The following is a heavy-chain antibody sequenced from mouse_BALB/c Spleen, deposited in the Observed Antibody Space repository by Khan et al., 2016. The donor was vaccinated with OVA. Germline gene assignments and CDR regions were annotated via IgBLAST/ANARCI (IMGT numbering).Heavy chain of an antibody. CDR2: FLPGRGTI. CDR3: ARGAGTTYGMDY. Sequence: QVQLQQSGAELMKPGASVKISCKATGYTFSSYWIEWVKQRPGHGLEWIGEFLPGRGTINYNEKFRGKSTFTAETSSNIAYMQLNSLPSEDSAVFYCARGAGTTYGMDYWGQGTSVTVSS. CDR1: GYTFSSYW. J-gene: IGHJ4*01. V-gene: IGHV1-9*01. D-gene: IGHD4-1*01.